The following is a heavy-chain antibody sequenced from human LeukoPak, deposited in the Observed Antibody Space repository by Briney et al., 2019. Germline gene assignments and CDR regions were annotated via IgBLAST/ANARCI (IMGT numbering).Heavy chain of an antibody. CDR1: GGSISSSSYY. Sequence: SETLSLTCTVSGGSISSSSYYWGWIRQPPGKGLEWIGSIYYSGSTYYNPSLKNRVTISVDTSKNQFSLKLSSVTAADTAVYYCARIAAAGTGASFSRRNRDYWGQGTLVTVSS. CDR2: IYYSGST. J-gene: IGHJ4*02. V-gene: IGHV4-39*07. CDR3: ARIAAAGTGASFSRRNRDY. D-gene: IGHD6-13*01.